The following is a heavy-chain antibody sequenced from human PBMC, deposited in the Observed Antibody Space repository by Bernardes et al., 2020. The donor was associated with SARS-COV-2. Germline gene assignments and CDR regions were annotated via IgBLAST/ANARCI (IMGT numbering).Heavy chain of an antibody. D-gene: IGHD1-26*01. CDR2: LNGDGNSI. CDR1: GFTFSSYW. Sequence: GGSLRLSCTASGFTFSSYWMHWVRQAPGKGLVWVSRLNGDGNSINYAHSVKGRFTISRDNAKHTVYLQMNSLRPEDTAIYYCARGSGNYYFDYWGQGTLVTVSS. J-gene: IGHJ4*02. CDR3: ARGSGNYYFDY. V-gene: IGHV3-74*01.